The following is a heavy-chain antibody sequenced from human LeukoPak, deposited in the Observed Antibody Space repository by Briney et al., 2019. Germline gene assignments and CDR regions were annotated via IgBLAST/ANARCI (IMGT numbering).Heavy chain of an antibody. CDR1: GYTFTGYY. CDR2: INPNSGGT. Sequence: ASVKVSSKASGYTFTGYYMHWVRQAPGQGLEWMGWINPNSGGTNYAQKFQGRVTMTRDTSISTAYMELSRLRSDDTAVYYCARAEKPYCNTSSGYASRSIEYCGQGTLVTVSS. J-gene: IGHJ4*02. CDR3: ARAEKPYCNTSSGYASRSIEY. V-gene: IGHV1-2*02. D-gene: IGHD3-22*01.